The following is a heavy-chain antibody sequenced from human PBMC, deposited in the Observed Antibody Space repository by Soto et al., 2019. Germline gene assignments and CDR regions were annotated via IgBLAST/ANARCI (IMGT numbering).Heavy chain of an antibody. CDR1: GYTFTSYA. D-gene: IGHD1-26*01. Sequence: QVHLVQSGAEEKKPGASVKVSCKASGYTFTSYAIHWVRQAPGQRLEWMGWIIADNGNTKYSQKFQGRVTITRDVSAHTASLELISLRSEDTAVYYCARGSGSFFPYVNYWSQGTLVTVSS. CDR3: ARGSGSFFPYVNY. J-gene: IGHJ4*02. CDR2: IIADNGNT. V-gene: IGHV1-3*05.